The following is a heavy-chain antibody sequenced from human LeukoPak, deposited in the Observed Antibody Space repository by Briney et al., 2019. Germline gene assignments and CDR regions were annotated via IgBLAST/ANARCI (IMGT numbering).Heavy chain of an antibody. V-gene: IGHV3-53*01. Sequence: PGGSLRLSCAASGFTVSSNYMSWVRQAPGKGLEWVSVIYSGGSTYYADSVKGRFTISRDNSKNTLYLQMNSLRAEDTAVYYCAKDRIAAAGQEGRDYYYYYMDVWGKGTTVTVSS. J-gene: IGHJ6*03. CDR3: AKDRIAAAGQEGRDYYYYYMDV. CDR1: GFTVSSNY. CDR2: IYSGGST. D-gene: IGHD6-13*01.